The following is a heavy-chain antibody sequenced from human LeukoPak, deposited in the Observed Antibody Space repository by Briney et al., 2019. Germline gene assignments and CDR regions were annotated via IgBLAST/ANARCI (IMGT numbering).Heavy chain of an antibody. V-gene: IGHV1-46*01. CDR3: ARDRAEVTAGPWYFDL. Sequence: ASVKVSCKASGYTFTRHYMHWVRQAPGHGPEWMGIINPSGGTTNYAQKFQGRLTMTRDTSTSTVYMELSSLTSEDTAVYYCARDRAEVTAGPWYFDLWGRGTLVSVSS. D-gene: IGHD2-21*02. J-gene: IGHJ2*01. CDR2: INPSGGTT. CDR1: GYTFTRHY.